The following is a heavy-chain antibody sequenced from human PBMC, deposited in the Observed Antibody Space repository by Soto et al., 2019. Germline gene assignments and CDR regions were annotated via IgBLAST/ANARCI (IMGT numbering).Heavy chain of an antibody. V-gene: IGHV3-23*01. CDR3: AKDLYYYDSSGYYYSPFDY. J-gene: IGHJ4*02. D-gene: IGHD3-22*01. CDR1: GFTFSSYA. Sequence: GGSLRLSCAASGFTFSSYAMSWVRQAPGKGLDWVSAISGSGGSTYYADSVKGRFTISRDNSKNTLYLQMNSLRAEDTAVYYCAKDLYYYDSSGYYYSPFDYWGQGTLVTVSS. CDR2: ISGSGGST.